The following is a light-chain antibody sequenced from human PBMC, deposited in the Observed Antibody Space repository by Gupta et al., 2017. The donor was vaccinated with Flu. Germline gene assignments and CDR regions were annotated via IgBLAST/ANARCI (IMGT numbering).Light chain of an antibody. CDR3: QQSYITPRT. CDR1: ESVGNY. CDR2: DAS. Sequence: GDRVTVTCRASESVGNYLNWYQQKVGEPPKLLIFDASTLHSGVPSRFSGRRSGTDFTLTISSLQPEDFATYYCQQSYITPRTFGPGTKVEI. V-gene: IGKV1-39*01. J-gene: IGKJ1*01.